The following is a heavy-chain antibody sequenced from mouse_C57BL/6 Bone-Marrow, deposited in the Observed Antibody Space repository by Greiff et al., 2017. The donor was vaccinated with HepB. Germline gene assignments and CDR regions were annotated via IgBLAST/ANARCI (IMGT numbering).Heavy chain of an antibody. Sequence: QVQLQQSGAELVRPGSSVKLSCKASGYTFTSYWMHWVKQRPIQGLEWIGNIDPSDSETHYNQKFKDKATLTVDKSSSTAYMQLSSLTSEDSAVYYCARGSYYGSSQAWFAYWGQGTLVTVSA. CDR2: IDPSDSET. D-gene: IGHD1-1*01. CDR3: ARGSYYGSSQAWFAY. CDR1: GYTFTSYW. V-gene: IGHV1-52*01. J-gene: IGHJ3*01.